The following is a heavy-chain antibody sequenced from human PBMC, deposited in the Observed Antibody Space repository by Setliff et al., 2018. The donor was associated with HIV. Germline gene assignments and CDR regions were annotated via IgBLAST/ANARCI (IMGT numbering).Heavy chain of an antibody. Sequence: ASVKVSCKASGYTFTGYYMHWVRQAPGQGLEWMGIINPSGGSTSYAQKFQGRVIITADESSTTAYMELSSLRSEDTAVYYCARDLSHAVVVSASAFHIWGQGTMVTVSS. CDR2: INPSGGST. J-gene: IGHJ3*02. V-gene: IGHV1-46*01. CDR3: ARDLSHAVVVSASAFHI. CDR1: GYTFTGYY. D-gene: IGHD2-15*01.